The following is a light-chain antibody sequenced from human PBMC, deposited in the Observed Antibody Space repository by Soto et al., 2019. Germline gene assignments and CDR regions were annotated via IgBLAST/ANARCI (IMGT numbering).Light chain of an antibody. V-gene: IGKV1-33*01. J-gene: IGKJ2*01. Sequence: DIQMTQSPSSLSASVGDRVTITCQASQDISNYLNWYQQKPGKAPKLLIYDASNLETGVPSRFSGSVSGTDFTFTIRSLQPEDITTYYCQHYDNLPYTFGQGTKMDIK. CDR1: QDISNY. CDR2: DAS. CDR3: QHYDNLPYT.